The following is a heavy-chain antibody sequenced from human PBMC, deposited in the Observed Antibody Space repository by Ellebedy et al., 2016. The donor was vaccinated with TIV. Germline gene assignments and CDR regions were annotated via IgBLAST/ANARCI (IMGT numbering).Heavy chain of an antibody. J-gene: IGHJ6*02. D-gene: IGHD2-2*01. V-gene: IGHV3-11*06. Sequence: GESLKISCAASGFTFTNCWMSWIRQAPGKGLEWVSYISSSSSYTNYADSVKGRFTISRDNAKNSLYLQMNSLRAEDTAVYYCARDYLGYCSSTSCYYYGMDVWGQGTTVTVSS. CDR3: ARDYLGYCSSTSCYYYGMDV. CDR1: GFTFTNCW. CDR2: ISSSSSYT.